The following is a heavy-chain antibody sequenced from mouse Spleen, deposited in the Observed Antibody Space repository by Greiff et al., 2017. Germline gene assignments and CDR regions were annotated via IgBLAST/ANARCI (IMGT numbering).Heavy chain of an antibody. CDR1: GYTFTSYW. CDR2: INPSNGGT. CDR3: ARGGPIYDGYQFAF. Sequence: QVQLQQPGTELVKPGASVKLSCKASGYTFTSYWMHWVKQRPGQGLEWIGNINPSNGGTNYNEKFKSKATLTVDKSSSTAYMQLSSLTSEDSAVYYCARGGPIYDGYQFAFWGQGTLVTVSA. V-gene: IGHV1-53*01. J-gene: IGHJ3*01. D-gene: IGHD2-3*01.